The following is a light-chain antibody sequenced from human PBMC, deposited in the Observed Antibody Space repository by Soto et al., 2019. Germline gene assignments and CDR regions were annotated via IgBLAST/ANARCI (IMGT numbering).Light chain of an antibody. J-gene: IGKJ1*01. CDR2: GAF. CDR3: QQYNDWPLT. Sequence: VLTQAPGIQSLSPGESATRSCRASQSVSINLAWYQQKPGQAPSLLIYGAFTRATGIPARFSGTGSGTEFTLTISSLQSEDFALYYCQQYNDWPLTFGQGPKVDIK. CDR1: QSVSIN. V-gene: IGKV3-15*01.